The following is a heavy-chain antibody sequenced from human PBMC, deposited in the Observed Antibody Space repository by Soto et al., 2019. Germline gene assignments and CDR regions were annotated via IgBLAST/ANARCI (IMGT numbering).Heavy chain of an antibody. Sequence: EVQLWESGGGWVQPGGSLRLSCAASGFIFNNYALTWVRQSPGKGLEWVSTSGGSGGTTYYADSVKGRFTISRDSSKNTLSLQMNSLRVEDTATYYCARDWTGNTCPCLDVWGQGTTVSVSS. CDR1: GFIFNNYA. CDR2: SGGSGGTT. J-gene: IGHJ6*02. D-gene: IGHD2-8*02. V-gene: IGHV3-23*01. CDR3: ARDWTGNTCPCLDV.